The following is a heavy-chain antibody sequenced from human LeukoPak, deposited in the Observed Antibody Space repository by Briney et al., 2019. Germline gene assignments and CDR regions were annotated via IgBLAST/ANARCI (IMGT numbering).Heavy chain of an antibody. CDR2: IYYGGST. CDR1: GGSSCSYY. CDR3: AREANLRRSWFGELLRSPPQLASPGYYYYYMDV. V-gene: IGHV4-59*12. J-gene: IGHJ6*03. D-gene: IGHD3-10*01. Sequence: SETLSFSCTGSGGSSCSYYWSWIRQPPGKGLEWMGYIYYGGSTNDNTSLKSRVTISVDSSRNQFSVMRSSVTAADTAVYYCAREANLRRSWFGELLRSPPQLASPGYYYYYMDVWGKGTTVTISS.